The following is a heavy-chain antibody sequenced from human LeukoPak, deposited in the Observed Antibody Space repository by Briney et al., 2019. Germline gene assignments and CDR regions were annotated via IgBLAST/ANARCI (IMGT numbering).Heavy chain of an antibody. D-gene: IGHD3-3*01. J-gene: IGHJ4*02. V-gene: IGHV3-66*02. CDR3: ARVDYDFWSGFFDY. CDR1: GFTVSSNY. Sequence: GGSLRLSCAASGFTVSSNYVSWVRQAPGKGLEWVSVIYSGGSTYYADSVKGRFTISRDNSKNTLYLQMNSLRAEDTAVYYCARVDYDFWSGFFDYWGQGTLVTVSS. CDR2: IYSGGST.